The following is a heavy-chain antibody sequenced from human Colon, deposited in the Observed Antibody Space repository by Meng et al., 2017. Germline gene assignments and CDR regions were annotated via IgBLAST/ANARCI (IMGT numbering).Heavy chain of an antibody. CDR2: ITGNTGTT. D-gene: IGHD3/OR15-3a*01. CDR3: AKDLRTYIHRPDS. CDR1: GFTFINYA. V-gene: IGHV3-23*01. Sequence: GGSLRLSCATSGFTFINYAMAWVRQAPGRGLEWVSSITGNTGTTYYADSVKGRFSISRDNSKDTLYLQMSSLRADDTAVYYCAKDLRTYIHRPDSWGQGTLVTVSS. J-gene: IGHJ4*02.